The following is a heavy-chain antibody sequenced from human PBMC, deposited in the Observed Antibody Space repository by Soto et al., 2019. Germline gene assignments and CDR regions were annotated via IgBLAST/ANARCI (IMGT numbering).Heavy chain of an antibody. V-gene: IGHV1-3*01. CDR3: ARGSVVGFDP. CDR2: INAGNGNT. D-gene: IGHD2-15*01. CDR1: GYTFTSYA. Sequence: QVQLVQSGAEVKKPGASVKVSCKASGYTFTSYAMHWVRQAPGQRLEWMGWINAGNGNTKYSQKFQGRVTITRDTSASTAYMELRCLRSEDTAVYYCARGSVVGFDPWGQGTLVTVSS. J-gene: IGHJ5*02.